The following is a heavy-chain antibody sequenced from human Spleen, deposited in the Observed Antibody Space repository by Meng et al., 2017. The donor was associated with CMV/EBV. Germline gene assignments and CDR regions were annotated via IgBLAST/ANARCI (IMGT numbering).Heavy chain of an antibody. D-gene: IGHD1-1*01. CDR1: SGDW. CDR3: AGLSARFPITWVHLWQGGYDY. J-gene: IGHJ4*02. CDR2: MNHSGSS. Sequence: SGDWWNWNRQSPGRGVEWKGEMNHSGSSKCKPSLKGRVTISLDTSKNQVSLKLRAVTAADTAVYYCAGLSARFPITWVHLWQGGYDYWGQGTLVTVSS. V-gene: IGHV4-34*01.